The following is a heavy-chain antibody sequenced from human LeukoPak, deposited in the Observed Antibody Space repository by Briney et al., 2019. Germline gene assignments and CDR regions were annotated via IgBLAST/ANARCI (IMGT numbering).Heavy chain of an antibody. CDR3: ASWGIAAAGDDY. CDR1: GGTFSSYA. Sequence: ASVKVSCKASGGTFSSYAISWVRQAPGQGLEWMGGIIPIFGTANYAQKFQGRVTITADESTSTAYMELSSLRSEDTAVYYCASWGIAAAGDDYWGQGTLVTVSS. V-gene: IGHV1-69*01. D-gene: IGHD6-13*01. CDR2: IIPIFGTA. J-gene: IGHJ4*02.